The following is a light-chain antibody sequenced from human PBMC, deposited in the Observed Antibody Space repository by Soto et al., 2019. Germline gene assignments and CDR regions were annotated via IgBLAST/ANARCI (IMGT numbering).Light chain of an antibody. Sequence: QSVLTQPASVSGSPGQSITISCTGTSSDVGGYDYVSWYQQHPGKAPKLMIYDVNTRPSGGSNRFSGSKSGNTASLSISGLQAEDEADYYCSSYTSSNTLKFGGGTKLTVL. CDR1: SSDVGGYDY. V-gene: IGLV2-14*01. CDR2: DVN. CDR3: SSYTSSNTLK. J-gene: IGLJ2*01.